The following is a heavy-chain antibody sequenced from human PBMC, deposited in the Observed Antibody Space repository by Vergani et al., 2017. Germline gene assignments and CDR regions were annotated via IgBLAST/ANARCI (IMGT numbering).Heavy chain of an antibody. J-gene: IGHJ4*02. CDR3: AKDLTTVVDY. CDR1: GFTFSSYG. Sequence: QVQLVESGGGVVQPGGSLRLSCAASGFTFSSYGMHWVRQAPGKGLEWVAFIRYDGSNKYYADSVKGRFTISRDNSKNTLYLQMNSLRAEDTAVYYCAKDLTTVVDYWGQGTLVTVSS. V-gene: IGHV3-30*02. D-gene: IGHD4-23*01. CDR2: IRYDGSNK.